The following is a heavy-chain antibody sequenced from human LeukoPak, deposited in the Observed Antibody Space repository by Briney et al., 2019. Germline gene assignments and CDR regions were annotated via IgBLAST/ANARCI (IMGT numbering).Heavy chain of an antibody. Sequence: SETLSLTCTVSGGSISSSSYYWGWIRQPPGKGLEWIGSIYYSGSTYYNPSLKSRVTISVDTSKNQFSLKLSSVTAADTAVYYCAREKEQQLVNYFDYWGQGTLVTVSS. J-gene: IGHJ4*02. CDR3: AREKEQQLVNYFDY. CDR2: IYYSGST. D-gene: IGHD6-13*01. V-gene: IGHV4-39*02. CDR1: GGSISSSSYY.